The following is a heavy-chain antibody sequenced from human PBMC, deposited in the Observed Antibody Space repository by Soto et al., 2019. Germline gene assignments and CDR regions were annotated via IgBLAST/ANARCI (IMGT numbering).Heavy chain of an antibody. V-gene: IGHV3-64D*06. CDR3: VKPPGYYYDSTNYYSV. Sequence: LRLSCSASGFTFSSYDIHWVRQAPGKGLEYVSSISSDGSTYYAVSVKGRFTISRDNSRNTLYLRMSSLRAEDTAVYYCVKPPGYYYDSTNYYSVWGQGTLVTVSS. D-gene: IGHD3-22*01. CDR1: GFTFSSYD. J-gene: IGHJ4*02. CDR2: ISSDGST.